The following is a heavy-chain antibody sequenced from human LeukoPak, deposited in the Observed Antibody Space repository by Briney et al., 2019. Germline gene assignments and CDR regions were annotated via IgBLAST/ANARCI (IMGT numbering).Heavy chain of an antibody. Sequence: PGGSLRLSCAASGFTFSSCALTWVRQAPGKGLEWVSSISGSGATTYYADSVKGRFTISRDNSNNTVYLQMNSLRAEDTAVYYCAKDQSRVGASDPFDYCGQGMQVGVSS. V-gene: IGHV3-23*01. CDR3: AKDQSRVGASDPFDY. J-gene: IGHJ4*02. D-gene: IGHD1-26*01. CDR2: ISGSGATT. CDR1: GFTFSSCA.